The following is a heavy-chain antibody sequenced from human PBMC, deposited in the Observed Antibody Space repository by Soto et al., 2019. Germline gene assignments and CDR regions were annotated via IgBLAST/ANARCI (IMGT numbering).Heavy chain of an antibody. D-gene: IGHD2-21*01. CDR1: GGTFNTYT. Sequence: QVQVVQSGAEVNKPESSVKVSCTPSGGTFNTYTVNWVRLAPGHGLQWMGRFIPVPDMANYAQKFQDRVTITADRSTVTAYMELNSLTSDDTAVYYCAITYCRDNSCPRDFDFWGPGTRVTVSS. V-gene: IGHV1-69*02. CDR3: AITYCRDNSCPRDFDF. CDR2: FIPVPDMA. J-gene: IGHJ4*02.